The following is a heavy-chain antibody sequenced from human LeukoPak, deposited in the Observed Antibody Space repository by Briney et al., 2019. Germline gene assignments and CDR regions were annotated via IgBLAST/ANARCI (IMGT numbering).Heavy chain of an antibody. Sequence: GGSLRLSCAASGFTFSSYSMNWVRQAPGKGLEWVSSISSSSSYIYYADSVKGRFTISRDNAKNSLYLQMNSLRAEDTAVYYCAREGVGATFLGYWGQGTLVTVSS. J-gene: IGHJ4*02. CDR2: ISSSSSYI. CDR3: AREGVGATFLGY. CDR1: GFTFSSYS. D-gene: IGHD1-26*01. V-gene: IGHV3-21*04.